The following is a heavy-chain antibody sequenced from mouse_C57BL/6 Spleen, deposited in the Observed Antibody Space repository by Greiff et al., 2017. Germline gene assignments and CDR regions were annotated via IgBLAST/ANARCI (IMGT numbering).Heavy chain of an antibody. V-gene: IGHV5-4*01. CDR1: GFTFSSYA. Sequence: DVKLVESGGGLVKPGGSLKLSCAASGFTFSSYAMSWVRQTPEKRLEWVATISDGGSYTYYPDNVKGRFTISRDNAKNNLYLQMSHLKSEDTAMYYCARDQDDFYAMDYWGQGTSVTVSS. J-gene: IGHJ4*01. CDR3: ARDQDDFYAMDY. CDR2: ISDGGSYT. D-gene: IGHD3-2*02.